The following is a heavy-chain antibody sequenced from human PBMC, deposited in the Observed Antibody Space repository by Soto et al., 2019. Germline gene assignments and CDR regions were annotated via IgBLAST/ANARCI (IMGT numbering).Heavy chain of an antibody. CDR2: ISGSGGST. D-gene: IGHD1-1*01. CDR1: GFTFSSYA. Sequence: EVQLLESGGGLVQPGGSLRLSCAASGFTFSSYAMSWVRQAPGKGLEWVSAISGSGGSTYYADSGKGRFTISRDNSKNTLYLQMNSLRAEDTAVYYCAKDPGRVRGEYYFDYWGQGPLVTVSS. V-gene: IGHV3-23*01. CDR3: AKDPGRVRGEYYFDY. J-gene: IGHJ4*02.